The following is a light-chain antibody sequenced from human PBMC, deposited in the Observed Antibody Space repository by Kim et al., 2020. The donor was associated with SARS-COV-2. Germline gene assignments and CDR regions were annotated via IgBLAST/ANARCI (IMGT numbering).Light chain of an antibody. Sequence: SYELTQPPSVSVAPGQTARITCEKDNSGSYSLHWYQQKAGQAPVLVVYDDSDRPSGIPERFSGSNSGNTATLTISRVEAGDEGDYYCQGWDSGSDHPGVFGTGTKVTVL. V-gene: IGLV3-21*02. CDR2: DDS. J-gene: IGLJ1*01. CDR1: NSGSYS. CDR3: QGWDSGSDHPGV.